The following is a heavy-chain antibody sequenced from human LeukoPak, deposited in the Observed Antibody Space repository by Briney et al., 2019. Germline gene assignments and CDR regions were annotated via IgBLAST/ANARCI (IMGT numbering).Heavy chain of an antibody. V-gene: IGHV3-21*01. CDR2: ISVRSNYR. Sequence: PGGSLRLSCAASGYTFSDFSVNWVRQAPGKGLEWVSSISVRSNYRYYADSVRGRLTISRDDARDSLFLQMNSLRAEDTAVYFCVRLRRSNDRSGYYYYYDYWGQGTLVTVSS. D-gene: IGHD3-22*01. J-gene: IGHJ4*02. CDR1: GYTFSDFS. CDR3: VRLRRSNDRSGYYYYYDY.